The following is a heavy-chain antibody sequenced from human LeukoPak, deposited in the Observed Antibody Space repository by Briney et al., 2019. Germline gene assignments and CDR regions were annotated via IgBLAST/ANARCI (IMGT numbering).Heavy chain of an antibody. CDR2: IIPIFXXP. D-gene: IGHD3-3*01. Sequence: GIIPIFXXPNYAQKFQGRVTITADESTSTAYMELSSLRSEDTAVYYCARGSRDSITIFGVVKGYYGMDVWGQGTTVTVSS. CDR3: ARGSRDSITIFGVVKGYYGMDV. J-gene: IGHJ6*02. V-gene: IGHV1-69*01.